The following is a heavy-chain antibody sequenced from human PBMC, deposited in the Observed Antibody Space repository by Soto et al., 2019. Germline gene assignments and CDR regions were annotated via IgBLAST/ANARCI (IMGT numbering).Heavy chain of an antibody. Sequence: PSETLSLTCSVSGGSISYKRYYWGWIRQPPGKGLEWVGGILYTGTTYYSPSLKDRVTISVDTSKNSFSLNLTSVTAADTAVYFCARLVVVAPVANAWGQGTLVNVSS. V-gene: IGHV4-39*02. CDR3: ARLVVVAPVANA. CDR2: ILYTGTT. CDR1: GGSISYKRYY. J-gene: IGHJ5*02. D-gene: IGHD2-2*01.